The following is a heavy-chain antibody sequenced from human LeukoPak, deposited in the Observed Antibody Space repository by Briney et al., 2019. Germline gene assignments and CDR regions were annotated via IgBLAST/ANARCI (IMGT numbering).Heavy chain of an antibody. J-gene: IGHJ4*02. D-gene: IGHD2-2*01. V-gene: IGHV4-34*01. CDR1: GGSFSGYY. CDR2: INHSGST. CDR3: ARGRRYCSSTSCYLFDY. Sequence: PSETLSLTCAVYGGSFSGYYWSWIRQPPGKGLEWIGEINHSGSTNYNPSLKSRVTISVDTSKNQFSLKLSSVTAADTAAYYCARGRRYCSSTSCYLFDYWGQGTLVTVSS.